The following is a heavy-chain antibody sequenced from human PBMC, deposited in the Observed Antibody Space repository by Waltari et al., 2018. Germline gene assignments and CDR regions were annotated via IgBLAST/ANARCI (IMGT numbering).Heavy chain of an antibody. CDR3: ARDTLFGVSF. Sequence: QVQLVQAGAEVKKPGASVKVSCKASGYSFTGEYMHWVRQAPGQGLEWMGRINPNSGGTSYAQKIQGRVTMTRDTSISTAYMDVSRLRSDDTAVYYCARDTLFGVSFWGQGTLVTVSS. CDR1: GYSFTGEY. V-gene: IGHV1-2*06. J-gene: IGHJ4*02. D-gene: IGHD3-3*01. CDR2: INPNSGGT.